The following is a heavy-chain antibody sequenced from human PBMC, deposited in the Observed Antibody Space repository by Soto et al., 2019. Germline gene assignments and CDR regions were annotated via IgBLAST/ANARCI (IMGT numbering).Heavy chain of an antibody. CDR1: GYTFTDYW. V-gene: IGHV5-51*01. CDR3: ERHFSNLRYYYYAMDV. Sequence: EESLKISCKGSGYTFTDYWIGWVRQLPGKGLEWMGIIYPGDSDTRYSPSFQGHVTITVDKSTSTAYLQWNTLKASDTAMYYCERHFSNLRYYYYAMDVCGQGTTVPVSS. D-gene: IGHD3-3*01. J-gene: IGHJ6*02. CDR2: IYPGDSDT.